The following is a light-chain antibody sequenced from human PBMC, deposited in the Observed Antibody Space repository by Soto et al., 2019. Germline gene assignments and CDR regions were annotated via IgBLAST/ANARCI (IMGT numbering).Light chain of an antibody. CDR2: EVS. V-gene: IGLV2-14*01. CDR1: SSDVGGYNY. Sequence: QSVLTQPASVSGSPGQSITISCTGTSSDVGGYNYVSWYQQHPGKAPKLMIYEVSNRPSGVSNRFSGSKSGNTASLTISGLQAEDEADYYCNSYTSSSTPFVFGTGNKLTVL. J-gene: IGLJ1*01. CDR3: NSYTSSSTPFV.